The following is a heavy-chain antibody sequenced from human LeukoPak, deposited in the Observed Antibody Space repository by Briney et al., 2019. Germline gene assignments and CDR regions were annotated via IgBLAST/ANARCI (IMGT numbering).Heavy chain of an antibody. D-gene: IGHD6-19*01. V-gene: IGHV1-18*01. Sequence: GASVKVSCKASGYTFNRYAISWVRQAPGQGLEWMGWISAYNGNTNYAQKLQGRVTMTTDTSTSTAYMELRSLRSEDTAVYYCARGLRIAVAAFDPWGQGTLVTVSS. J-gene: IGHJ5*02. CDR3: ARGLRIAVAAFDP. CDR2: ISAYNGNT. CDR1: GYTFNRYA.